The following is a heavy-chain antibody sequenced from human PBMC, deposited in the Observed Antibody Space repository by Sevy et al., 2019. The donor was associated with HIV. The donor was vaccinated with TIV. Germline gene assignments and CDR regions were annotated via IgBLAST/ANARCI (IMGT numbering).Heavy chain of an antibody. CDR3: ARLTTTPTSDEYGLDA. CDR2: INPNNGGT. V-gene: IGHV1-2*02. J-gene: IGHJ6*02. Sequence: AAVKVSCKASRYTFTDYYVHWVRQAPGQGLEWMGWINPNNGGTKYTQKFQGRVTLTSDTSISTAYMELGRLTFDDTAVYFCARLTTTPTSDEYGLDAWGQGTTVTVSS. D-gene: IGHD1-1*01. CDR1: RYTFTDYY.